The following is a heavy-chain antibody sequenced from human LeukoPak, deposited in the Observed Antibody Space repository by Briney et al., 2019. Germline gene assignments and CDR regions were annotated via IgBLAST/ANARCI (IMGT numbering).Heavy chain of an antibody. V-gene: IGHV3-15*01. J-gene: IGHJ4*02. CDR3: TTRGDITMIVVVADY. Sequence: GGSLRLSCAASGFTFSNAWMSWVRQAPGKGLEWVGRIKSKTDGGTTDYAAPVKGRFTISRDDSKNTLYLQMNSLKTEDTAVYYCTTRGDITMIVVVADYWGQGTLVTVSS. CDR2: IKSKTDGGTT. D-gene: IGHD3-22*01. CDR1: GFTFSNAW.